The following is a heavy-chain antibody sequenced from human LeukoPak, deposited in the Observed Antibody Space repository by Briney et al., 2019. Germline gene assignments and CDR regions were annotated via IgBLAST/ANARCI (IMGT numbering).Heavy chain of an antibody. CDR1: GFTFSSFG. D-gene: IGHD3-22*01. J-gene: IGHJ4*02. V-gene: IGHV3-66*04. CDR3: ARHKDLWLYIDY. Sequence: GGSLRLSCSASGFTFSSFGMHWVRQAPGKGLEWVSVIYSGGDTYYGDSVKGRFTISRDNSKNTLYLQMNSLRAEDTAVYYCARHKDLWLYIDYWGQGTLVTVSS. CDR2: IYSGGDT.